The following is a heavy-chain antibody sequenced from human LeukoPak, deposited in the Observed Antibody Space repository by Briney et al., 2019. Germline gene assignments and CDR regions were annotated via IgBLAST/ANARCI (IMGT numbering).Heavy chain of an antibody. J-gene: IGHJ5*02. CDR2: INAGNGNT. Sequence: ASVKVSCKASGGTFARYALHWVRQAPGQRLEWMGWINAGNGNTKYSQKFQGRVTITRDTSASTAYMELSSLRSEDTAVYYCAREPFEEVVPAAHWFDPWGQGTLVTVSS. CDR3: AREPFEEVVPAAHWFDP. D-gene: IGHD2-2*01. V-gene: IGHV1-3*01. CDR1: GGTFARYA.